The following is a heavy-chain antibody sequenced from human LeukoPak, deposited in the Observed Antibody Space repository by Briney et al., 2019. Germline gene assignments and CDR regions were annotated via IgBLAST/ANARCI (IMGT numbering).Heavy chain of an antibody. V-gene: IGHV3-9*01. CDR1: GFTFDDYA. Sequence: GGSLRLSCAASGFTFDDYAMHWVRQAPGKGLEWVSGISWNSGSIGYADSVKGRFTISRDNAKNSLYLQMNSLRAEDTAVYYCAKDPPTYYYDSSGFHPFDYWGQGTLVTVSS. CDR3: AKDPPTYYYDSSGFHPFDY. J-gene: IGHJ4*02. D-gene: IGHD3-22*01. CDR2: ISWNSGSI.